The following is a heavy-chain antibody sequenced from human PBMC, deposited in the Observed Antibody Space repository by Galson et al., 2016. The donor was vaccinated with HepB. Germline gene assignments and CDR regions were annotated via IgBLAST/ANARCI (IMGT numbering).Heavy chain of an antibody. CDR1: GFTFSDYY. D-gene: IGHD4-17*01. CDR3: ARDLPDDSVEYFDVFDL. CDR2: ISTGGNSM. Sequence: SLRLSCAASGFTFSDYYMNWIRQAPGKGLEWISFISTGGNSMLYADSVRGRFTISRDNAAKSLYLQMSNLRAEDTAVYYCARDLPDDSVEYFDVFDLWGQGTMVTVSS. J-gene: IGHJ3*01. V-gene: IGHV3-11*01.